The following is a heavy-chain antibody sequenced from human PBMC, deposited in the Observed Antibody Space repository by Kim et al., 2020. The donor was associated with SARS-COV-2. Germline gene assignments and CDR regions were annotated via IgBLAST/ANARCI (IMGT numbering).Heavy chain of an antibody. CDR1: GGSFSGYY. CDR2: INHSGST. Sequence: SETLSLTCAVYGGSFSGYYWSWIRQPPGKGLEWIGEINHSGSTNYNPSLKSRVTISVDTSKNQFSLKLSSVTAADTAVYYCARGRRAYSGYDRAKALFDYGGQGTLVTVSS. J-gene: IGHJ4*02. CDR3: ARGRRAYSGYDRAKALFDY. V-gene: IGHV4-34*01. D-gene: IGHD5-12*01.